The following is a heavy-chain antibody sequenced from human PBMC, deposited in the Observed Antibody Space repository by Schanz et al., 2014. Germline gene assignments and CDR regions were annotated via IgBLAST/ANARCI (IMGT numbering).Heavy chain of an antibody. CDR3: AKTLFPGGTQTFGD. V-gene: IGHV3-23*01. CDR2: FDAHDGRA. J-gene: IGHJ4*02. Sequence: EVQLLESGGGLVQPGGSLRLSCAASGFTFSSHAMSWVRQAPGKGLEWVSGFDAHDGRAYYADSAKGRFTISRDNSKSTLYVEMNSLRVEDTAVYYCAKTLFPGGTQTFGDWGRGTLVTVSS. D-gene: IGHD2-8*02. CDR1: GFTFSSHA.